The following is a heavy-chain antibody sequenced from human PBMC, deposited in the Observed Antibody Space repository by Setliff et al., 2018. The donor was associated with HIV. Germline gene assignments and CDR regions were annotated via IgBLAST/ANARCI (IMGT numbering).Heavy chain of an antibody. CDR1: GYTFAAYY. D-gene: IGHD3-10*01. Sequence: ASVKVSCKASGYTFAAYYIHWLRQAPGQGLEWMGWINPGSGDTSYAQKFQGRVTMTSDTSTRTVYMELSSLTSDDTAVYFCARVLSVTMIRGAHGYWGQGTLVTVSS. CDR3: ARVLSVTMIRGAHGY. J-gene: IGHJ4*02. V-gene: IGHV1-2*02. CDR2: INPGSGDT.